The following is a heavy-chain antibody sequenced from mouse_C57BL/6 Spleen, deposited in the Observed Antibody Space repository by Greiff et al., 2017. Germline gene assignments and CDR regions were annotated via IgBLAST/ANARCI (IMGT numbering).Heavy chain of an antibody. Sequence: QVQLQQSGAELVRPGASVTLSCKASGYTFTDYEMHWVKQTPVHGLEWIGAIDPETGGTASNQKFKGKALLTADKSSSTAYMELRSLTSEDSAGYYCTRRYGYDNFDYWGQGTTLTVSS. V-gene: IGHV1-15*01. J-gene: IGHJ2*01. CDR3: TRRYGYDNFDY. CDR2: IDPETGGT. D-gene: IGHD2-2*01. CDR1: GYTFTDYE.